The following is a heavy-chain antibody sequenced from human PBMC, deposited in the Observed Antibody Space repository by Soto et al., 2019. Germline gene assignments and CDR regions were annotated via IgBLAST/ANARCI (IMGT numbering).Heavy chain of an antibody. V-gene: IGHV4-59*01. Sequence: QVQLQESGPGLVKPSETLSLTCTVSGGSISSYYWSWIRQPPGKGREWIGYIYYSGSTNYNPSLKSRVTISVDTAKNQFSLKLSSVTAADTAVYYCARVYGSGSYYYYYYGMDVWGQGTTVTVSS. CDR3: ARVYGSGSYYYYYYGMDV. D-gene: IGHD3-10*01. J-gene: IGHJ6*02. CDR2: IYYSGST. CDR1: GGSISSYY.